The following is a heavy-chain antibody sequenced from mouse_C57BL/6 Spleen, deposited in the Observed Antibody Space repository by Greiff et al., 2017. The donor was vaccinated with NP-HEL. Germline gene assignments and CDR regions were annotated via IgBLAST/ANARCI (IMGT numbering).Heavy chain of an antibody. CDR2: ISSGSSTI. D-gene: IGHD2-12*01. J-gene: IGHJ4*01. CDR3: ARSPRRGAMDY. CDR1: GFTFSDYG. V-gene: IGHV5-17*01. Sequence: EVKLVESGGGLVKPGGSLKLSCAASGFTFSDYGMHWVRQAPEKGLEWVAYISSGSSTIYYADTVKGRFTISRDNAKNTLFLQMTSLRSEDTAMYYCARSPRRGAMDYWGQGTSVTVSS.